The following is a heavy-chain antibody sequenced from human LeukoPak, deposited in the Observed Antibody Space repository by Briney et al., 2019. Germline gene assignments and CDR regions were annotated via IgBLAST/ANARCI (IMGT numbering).Heavy chain of an antibody. CDR3: ATGYCSGGSCYPTNH. V-gene: IGHV3-23*01. Sequence: PGGSLRLSCAASGFTFSNYAMSWVRQAPGKGLEWVSAISGSGGSTYYADSGKGRFTISRDSSKNTVYLQMNSLRADDTAVYYCATGYCSGGSCYPTNHWGQGTLVTVSS. D-gene: IGHD2-15*01. J-gene: IGHJ5*02. CDR1: GFTFSNYA. CDR2: ISGSGGST.